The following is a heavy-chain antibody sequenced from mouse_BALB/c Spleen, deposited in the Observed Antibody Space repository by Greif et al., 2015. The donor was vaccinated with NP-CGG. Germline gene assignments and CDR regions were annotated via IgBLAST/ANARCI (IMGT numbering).Heavy chain of an antibody. Sequence: VQLQQPGAELVKPGASVKLSCSASGFNITDTYMHWVKQRPEQGLEWIGRIDPANGNTKYDPKFQGKATITADTSSNTAYLQRSSLTSEDTAVYYCASHLTTVVAYYYAMDYWGQGTSVTVSS. V-gene: IGHV14-3*02. D-gene: IGHD1-1*01. CDR3: ASHLTTVVAYYYAMDY. CDR1: GFNITDTY. CDR2: IDPANGNT. J-gene: IGHJ4*01.